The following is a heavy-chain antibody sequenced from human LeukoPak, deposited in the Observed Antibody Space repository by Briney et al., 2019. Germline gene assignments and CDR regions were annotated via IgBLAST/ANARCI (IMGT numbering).Heavy chain of an antibody. CDR3: ARDNYYDSSGDYYYYYGMDV. V-gene: IGHV3-21*01. CDR1: GFTFSSYS. D-gene: IGHD3-22*01. CDR2: ISSSSSYI. J-gene: IGHJ6*02. Sequence: PGGSLRLSCAASGFTFSSYSMNWVRQAPGKGLEWVSSISSSSSYIYYADSVKGRFTISRDNAKNSLYLQMNSLRAEDTAVYYCARDNYYDSSGDYYYYYGMDVWGQGTTVAVSS.